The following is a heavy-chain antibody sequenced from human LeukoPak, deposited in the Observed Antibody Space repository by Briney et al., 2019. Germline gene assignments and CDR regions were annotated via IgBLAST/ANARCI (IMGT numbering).Heavy chain of an antibody. D-gene: IGHD3-16*01. CDR1: GYTFSSYY. J-gene: IGHJ6*03. CDR3: ARGRAWGSYYYFYLDV. Sequence: ASVTVSCKASGYTFSSYYIHWVRQAPGQGLEWMGIINPSSGSTSYAQKFQGRVTMTSDTSTTTVYMELSSLRSEDTAVYYCARGRAWGSYYYFYLDVWGKETTVTISS. CDR2: INPSSGST. V-gene: IGHV1-46*01.